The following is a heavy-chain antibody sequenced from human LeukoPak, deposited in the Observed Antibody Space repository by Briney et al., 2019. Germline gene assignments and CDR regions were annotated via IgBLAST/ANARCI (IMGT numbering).Heavy chain of an antibody. CDR1: GFTFNNYW. CDR3: AAGRSCTTCYLPDY. D-gene: IGHD2-2*01. V-gene: IGHV3-7*01. J-gene: IGHJ4*02. CDR2: INQDGREK. Sequence: GGSLRLSCAASGFTFNNYWMTWVRLAPGKGLEWVANINQDGREKYYVDSVKGRFTISRDNAKNSLYLQMNSLRAEDTAVYHCAAGRSCTTCYLPDYWGQGTLVTVSS.